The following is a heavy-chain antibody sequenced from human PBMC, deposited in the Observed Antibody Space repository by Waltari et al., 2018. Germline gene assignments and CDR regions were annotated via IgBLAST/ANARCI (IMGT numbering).Heavy chain of an antibody. CDR2: ISAYNGNT. CDR1: GYTFTSYG. V-gene: IGHV1-18*01. J-gene: IGHJ5*02. CDR3: ARDHERYCSSTSCYVAWFDP. Sequence: QVQLVQSGAEVKKPGASVKVSCKASGYTFTSYGISWVRQAPGQGLEWMGWISAYNGNTNDAQKLQGRVTMTTDTSTSTAYMELRSLRSDDTAVYYCARDHERYCSSTSCYVAWFDPWGQGTLVTVSS. D-gene: IGHD2-2*01.